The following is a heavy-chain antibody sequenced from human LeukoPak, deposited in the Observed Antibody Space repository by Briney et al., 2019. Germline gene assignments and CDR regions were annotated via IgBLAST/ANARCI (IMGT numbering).Heavy chain of an antibody. CDR3: ARGNNRDIVVVPAAPYFDY. CDR2: IYYSGST. D-gene: IGHD2-2*01. CDR1: GGSISSYY. J-gene: IGHJ4*02. Sequence: RSSETLSLTCTASGGSISSYYWSWIRQPPGKGLEWIGYIYYSGSTNYNPSLKSRVTISVDTSKNQFSLKLSSVTAADTAVYYCARGNNRDIVVVPAAPYFDYWGQGTLVTVSS. V-gene: IGHV4-59*01.